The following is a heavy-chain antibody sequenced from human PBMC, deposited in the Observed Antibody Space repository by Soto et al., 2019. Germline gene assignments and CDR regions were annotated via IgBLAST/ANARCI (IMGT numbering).Heavy chain of an antibody. V-gene: IGHV3-23*01. Sequence: PGGSLRLSCAASGFTFSSYAMSWVRQAPGKGLEWVSGINGGGGSTYYADSVNGRFTISRDNSKNTLYLQMNSLRAEDTAVYYCAKDRGSGWYIFDYWGQGTLVTVS. D-gene: IGHD6-19*01. J-gene: IGHJ4*02. CDR1: GFTFSSYA. CDR2: INGGGGST. CDR3: AKDRGSGWYIFDY.